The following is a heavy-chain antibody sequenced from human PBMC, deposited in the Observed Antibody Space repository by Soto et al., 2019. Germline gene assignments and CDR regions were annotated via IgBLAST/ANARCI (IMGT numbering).Heavy chain of an antibody. CDR2: ISAYNGNT. J-gene: IGHJ3*02. V-gene: IGHV1-18*01. CDR3: ARALYNYDFWSGYTYEAFDI. D-gene: IGHD3-3*01. CDR1: GYTFTSYG. Sequence: VSVKVSCKASGYTFTSYGISWVRQAPGQGLEWMGWISAYNGNTNYAQKLQGRVTMTTDTSTSTAYMELRSLRSDDTAVYCCARALYNYDFWSGYTYEAFDIWGQGTMVTVSS.